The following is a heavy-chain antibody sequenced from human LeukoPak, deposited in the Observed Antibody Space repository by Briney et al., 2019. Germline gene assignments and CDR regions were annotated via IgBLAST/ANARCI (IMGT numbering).Heavy chain of an antibody. CDR3: ATFVEYETGDKKYFLDY. CDR2: ISGSGGST. Sequence: GGSLRLSCAASGFTFSSYAMSWVRQAPGKGLEWVSAISGSGGSTYYADSVKGRFTISRDNSKNTLYLQMNSLRAEDTAVYYCATFVEYETGDKKYFLDYLGQGNLVTVSS. CDR1: GFTFSSYA. D-gene: IGHD7-27*01. V-gene: IGHV3-23*01. J-gene: IGHJ4*01.